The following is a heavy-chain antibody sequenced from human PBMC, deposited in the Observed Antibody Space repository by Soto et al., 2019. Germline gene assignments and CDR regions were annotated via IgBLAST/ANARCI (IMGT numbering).Heavy chain of an antibody. CDR3: AREGALGYCSSTSCWGKYYYYGMDV. CDR1: GGSISGYC. V-gene: IGHV4-59*01. CDR2: IYYSGST. D-gene: IGHD2-2*01. Sequence: SETLCVSSTVAGGSISGYCWSWILQPPGKGLEWIGYIYYSGSTNYNPSLKSRVTISVDTSKNQFSLKLSSVTAADTAVYYCAREGALGYCSSTSCWGKYYYYGMDVWAQGTTVTVSS. J-gene: IGHJ6*02.